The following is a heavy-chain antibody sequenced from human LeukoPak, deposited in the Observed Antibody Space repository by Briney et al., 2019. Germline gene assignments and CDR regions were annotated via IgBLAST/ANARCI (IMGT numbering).Heavy chain of an antibody. J-gene: IGHJ4*02. CDR3: ARVSHYGSGSSPFDY. Sequence: SETLSLTCAVSGGSISSGGYSWSWIRQPPGKGLEWIGYIYYSGSTYYNPSLKSRVTISVDTSKNQFSLKLRSVTAADTAVYYCARVSHYGSGSSPFDYWGQGTLVTVSS. CDR1: GGSISSGGYS. D-gene: IGHD3-10*01. CDR2: IYYSGST. V-gene: IGHV4-30-4*07.